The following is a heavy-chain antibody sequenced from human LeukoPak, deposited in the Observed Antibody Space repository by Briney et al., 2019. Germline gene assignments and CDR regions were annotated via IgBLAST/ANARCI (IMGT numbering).Heavy chain of an antibody. CDR3: ARDRGYSYGHPFDY. V-gene: IGHV3-33*08. D-gene: IGHD5-18*01. J-gene: IGHJ4*02. Sequence: GGSLRLSCAASGFTFSSYAMHWVRQAPGKGLEWVALIWYDGSNKYYADSVKGRFTISRDNSKNTLYLQMDSLRAEDTAVYYCARDRGYSYGHPFDYWGQGTLVTVSS. CDR2: IWYDGSNK. CDR1: GFTFSSYA.